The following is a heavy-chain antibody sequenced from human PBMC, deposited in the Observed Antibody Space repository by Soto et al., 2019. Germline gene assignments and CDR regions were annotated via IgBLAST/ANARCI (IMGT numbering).Heavy chain of an antibody. Sequence: QEQLVQSGAEVKKPGSSVKVSCKASGGLFSSYPISWVRQVPGQGLEWMGGIIPVFQTAYYTQRFQGRVTITADESTNTAYMELSSLRSEDTAIYYCARGGSSYTWFNECWAQGTLVTVSS. CDR3: ARGGSSYTWFNEC. D-gene: IGHD3-22*01. CDR1: GGLFSSYP. V-gene: IGHV1-69*01. J-gene: IGHJ4*02. CDR2: IIPVFQTA.